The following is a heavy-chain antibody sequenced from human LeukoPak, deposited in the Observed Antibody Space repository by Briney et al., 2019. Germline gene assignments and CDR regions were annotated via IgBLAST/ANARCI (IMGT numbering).Heavy chain of an antibody. CDR1: GYSFTSYW. Sequence: PGESLKISCKGSGYSFTSYWIGWVRQMPGKGLEWMGIIYPGDSDTRYSPSFQGQVTISADKSISTAYLQWSSLKASDTAMYYCARHPDTHPAAPGQNFDYWGQGTLVTVSS. V-gene: IGHV5-51*01. CDR2: IYPGDSDT. J-gene: IGHJ4*02. D-gene: IGHD6-25*01. CDR3: ARHPDTHPAAPGQNFDY.